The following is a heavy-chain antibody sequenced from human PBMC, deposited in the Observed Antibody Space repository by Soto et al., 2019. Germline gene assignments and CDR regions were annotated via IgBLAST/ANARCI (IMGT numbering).Heavy chain of an antibody. CDR3: GRHIVVVTALYYALDV. V-gene: IGHV3-66*04. D-gene: IGHD2-21*02. CDR2: IYSGGTT. J-gene: IGHJ6*02. CDR1: GFTVSSNY. Sequence: PGGSLRLSCAASGFTVSSNYMSWVRQAPGKGLEWVSVIYSGGTTYYGDSVKGRFTISRDNSKNTLYLQMNSLRVEDTAVYYCGRHIVVVTALYYALDVWGQGTTVTVSS.